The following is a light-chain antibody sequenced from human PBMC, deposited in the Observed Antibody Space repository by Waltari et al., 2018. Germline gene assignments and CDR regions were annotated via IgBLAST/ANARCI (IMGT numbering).Light chain of an antibody. CDR2: GAS. J-gene: IGKJ1*01. CDR1: QSVSSN. V-gene: IGKV3-15*01. CDR3: QQYYNWPRG. Sequence: EIVMTQSPATLSVSPGERATLSCRASQSVSSNLAWYQQQPGQAPRLLIYGASTRATGIPARFSGSGSGTECTLTISSLQSEDFAVYFCQQYYNWPRGFGQGTKVEIK.